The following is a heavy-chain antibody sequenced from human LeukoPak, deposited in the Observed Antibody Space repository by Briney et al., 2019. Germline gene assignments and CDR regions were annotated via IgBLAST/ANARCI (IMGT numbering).Heavy chain of an antibody. Sequence: ASVKVSCKASGYTFTGYYMHWVRQAPGQGLEWMGRINPNSGGANYAQKFQGRVTMTRDTSISTAYMELSRLRSDDTAVYYCARDPRIAVAGKYFDYWGQGTLVTVSS. V-gene: IGHV1-2*06. D-gene: IGHD6-19*01. CDR3: ARDPRIAVAGKYFDY. CDR1: GYTFTGYY. CDR2: INPNSGGA. J-gene: IGHJ4*02.